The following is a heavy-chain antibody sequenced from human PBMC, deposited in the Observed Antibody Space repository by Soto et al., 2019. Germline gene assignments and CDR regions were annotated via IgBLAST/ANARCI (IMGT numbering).Heavy chain of an antibody. J-gene: IGHJ3*02. D-gene: IGHD2-15*01. Sequence: SLRLSCAASGFTFGSYWMSWVRQAPGKGLEWVANIKQDGSEKYYVDSVKGRFTISRDNAKNSLYLQMNSLRAEDTAVYYCARDLGSPSGYCSGGSCSDAFDIWGQGTMVTV. CDR1: GFTFGSYW. V-gene: IGHV3-7*03. CDR3: ARDLGSPSGYCSGGSCSDAFDI. CDR2: IKQDGSEK.